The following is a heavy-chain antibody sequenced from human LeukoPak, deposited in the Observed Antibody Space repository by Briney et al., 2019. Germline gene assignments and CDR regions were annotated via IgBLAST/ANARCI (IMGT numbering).Heavy chain of an antibody. CDR1: GFTFSSYE. D-gene: IGHD3-10*02. J-gene: IGHJ6*04. CDR3: AELGITMIGGV. V-gene: IGHV3-48*03. Sequence: GGSLRLSCAASGFTFSSYEMNWVRQAPGKGLEWVSYISSSGSTIYYADSVKGRFTISRDNAKNSLYLQMNSLRAEDTAVYYCAELGITMIGGVWGKGTTVSVSS. CDR2: ISSSGSTI.